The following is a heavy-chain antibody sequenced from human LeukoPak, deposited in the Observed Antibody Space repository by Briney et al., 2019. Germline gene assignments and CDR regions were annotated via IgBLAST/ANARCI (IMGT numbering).Heavy chain of an antibody. CDR2: IYHSGST. CDR1: GASISSSNW. D-gene: IGHD3-22*01. CDR3: ARVTKGYYDSSGYRDY. V-gene: IGHV4-4*02. J-gene: IGHJ4*02. Sequence: PSETLSLTCAVSGASISSSNWRSWVRQPPGKGLEWIGEIYHSGSTNYNPSLKSRVTISVDKSKNQFSLKLSSVTAADTAVYYCARVTKGYYDSSGYRDYWGQGTLVTVSS.